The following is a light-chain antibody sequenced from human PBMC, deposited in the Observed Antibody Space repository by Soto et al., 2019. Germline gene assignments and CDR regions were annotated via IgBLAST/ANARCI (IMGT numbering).Light chain of an antibody. V-gene: IGLV1-51*01. CDR1: SSKIGNNY. J-gene: IGLJ1*01. CDR3: GTWDSSLSALYV. Sequence: QSVLTQPPSVSAAPGQKVTISCSVSSSKIGNNYVSWYQQLPGTAPKLLIYDNNKRPSGIPDRFSGSKSGTSATLGITGLQTGDEADYYCGTWDSSLSALYVLGTGTKVTVL. CDR2: DNN.